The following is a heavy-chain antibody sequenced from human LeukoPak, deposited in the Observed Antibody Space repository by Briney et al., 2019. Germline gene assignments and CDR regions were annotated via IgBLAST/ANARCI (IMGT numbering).Heavy chain of an antibody. Sequence: GASVKVSCKASGYTFTSYGISWVRRAPGQGLEWMGWISAYNGNTNYAQNLQGRVTMTTDTSTSTAYMELRSLRSDDTAVYYCARDFIGANYYYAMDVWGKGTTVTVSS. CDR1: GYTFTSYG. J-gene: IGHJ6*04. CDR2: ISAYNGNT. D-gene: IGHD4/OR15-4a*01. CDR3: ARDFIGANYYYAMDV. V-gene: IGHV1-18*04.